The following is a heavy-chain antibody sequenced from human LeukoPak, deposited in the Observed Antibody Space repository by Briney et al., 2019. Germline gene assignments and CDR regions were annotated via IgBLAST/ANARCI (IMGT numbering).Heavy chain of an antibody. CDR2: IRYDGSNK. V-gene: IGHV3-30*02. CDR1: GFTFSSYG. J-gene: IGHJ6*03. CDR3: ANDKGYSHYYYYYMDV. Sequence: GGSLRLSCAASGFTFSSYGMHWVRQAPGKGLEWVAFIRYDGSNKYYADSVKGRFTISRDNSKNTLYLQMNSLRAEDTAVYYCANDKGYSHYYYYYMDVWGKGTTVTVSS. D-gene: IGHD4-11*01.